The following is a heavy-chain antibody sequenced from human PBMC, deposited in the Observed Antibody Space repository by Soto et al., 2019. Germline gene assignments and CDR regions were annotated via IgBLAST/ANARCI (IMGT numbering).Heavy chain of an antibody. CDR3: AKDQSASSTFGGPPDY. Sequence: EVQLLESGGGLVQPGGSLRLSCAASGFTFSSYAMSWVRQAPGKGLEWASAISGSGGSTYYADSVKGRFPISRDNSKNTLYLQMNSLRAEDTAVYYCAKDQSASSTFGGPPDYWGQGTLVTVSS. CDR1: GFTFSSYA. CDR2: ISGSGGST. J-gene: IGHJ4*02. D-gene: IGHD3-16*01. V-gene: IGHV3-23*01.